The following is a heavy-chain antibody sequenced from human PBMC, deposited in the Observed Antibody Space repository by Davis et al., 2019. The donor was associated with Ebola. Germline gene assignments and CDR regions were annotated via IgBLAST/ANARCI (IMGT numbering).Heavy chain of an antibody. D-gene: IGHD3-22*01. V-gene: IGHV4-39*01. CDR1: GGSISSYY. J-gene: IGHJ4*02. CDR2: IYYSGST. Sequence: MPSETLSLTCTVSGGSISSYYWGWIRQPPGKGLEWIGSIYYSGSTYYNPSLKSRVTISVDTSKNQFSLKLSSVTAADTAVYYCARQLVGYYYDSSGYSLRAGATDYWGQGTLVTVSS. CDR3: ARQLVGYYYDSSGYSLRAGATDY.